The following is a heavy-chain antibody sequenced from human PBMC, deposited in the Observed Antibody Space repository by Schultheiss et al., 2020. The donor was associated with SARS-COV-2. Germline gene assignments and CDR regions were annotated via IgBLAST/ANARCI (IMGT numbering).Heavy chain of an antibody. V-gene: IGHV4-34*01. J-gene: IGHJ6*03. CDR1: GGSFSDYH. CDR3: SRGRTSVIPSPVLGLGPHYFSYYMDV. CDR2: INRGGST. D-gene: IGHD4-11*01. Sequence: SQTLSLTCAVYGGSFSDYHWTWIRQPPGKGLEWIGEINRGGSTTYNPSLKGRVSISLDTSKSQFSLRLRSVTAADTAIYFCSRGRTSVIPSPVLGLGPHYFSYYMDVWGKGTTVTVSS.